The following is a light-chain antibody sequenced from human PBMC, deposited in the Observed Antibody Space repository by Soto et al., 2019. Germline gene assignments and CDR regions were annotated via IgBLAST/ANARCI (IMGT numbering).Light chain of an antibody. CDR3: HQYADSPQT. CDR1: QSVSISF. CDR2: GTS. J-gene: IGKJ1*01. Sequence: EIVLTQSPGALVLSPGDRATLSCRASQSVSISFLAWYQHKAGQAPRLLIFGTSTRAPGTPDRFTGSGSGTDFTLTITRLEPEDFAVYYCHQYADSPQTFGQGTKIEL. V-gene: IGKV3-20*01.